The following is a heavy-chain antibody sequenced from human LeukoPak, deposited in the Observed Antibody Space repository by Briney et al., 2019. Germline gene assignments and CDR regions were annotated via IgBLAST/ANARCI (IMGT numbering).Heavy chain of an antibody. V-gene: IGHV4-30-2*01. CDR1: GGSISSGGYS. CDR3: ARVYCSSTSCYYFDY. Sequence: SETLSLTCAVSGGSISSGGYSWSWIRQPPGKGLEWIGYIYHSGSTYYNPSLKSRVTISVDRSKNQYSLKLSSVTAADTAVYYCARVYCSSTSCYYFDYWGQGTLVTVSS. D-gene: IGHD2-2*01. CDR2: IYHSGST. J-gene: IGHJ4*02.